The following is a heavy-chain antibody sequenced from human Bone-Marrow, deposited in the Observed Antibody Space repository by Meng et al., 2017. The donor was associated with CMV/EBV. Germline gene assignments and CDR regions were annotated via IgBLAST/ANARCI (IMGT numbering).Heavy chain of an antibody. V-gene: IGHV4-39*01. CDR3: ARGWFGEFY. Sequence: LTCTVSGGSSSSSSYYWGWIRQPPGKGLEWIGSIYYSGSTYYNPSLKSRVTISVDTSKNQFSLKLSSVTAADTAVYYCARGWFGEFYWGQGTLVTVSS. CDR1: GGSSSSSSYY. J-gene: IGHJ4*02. D-gene: IGHD3-10*01. CDR2: IYYSGST.